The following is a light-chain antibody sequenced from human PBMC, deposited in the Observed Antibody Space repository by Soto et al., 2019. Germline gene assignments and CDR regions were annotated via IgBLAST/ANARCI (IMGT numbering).Light chain of an antibody. J-gene: IGKJ4*01. CDR1: QSISSY. CDR3: QKSYSTPLT. V-gene: IGKV1-39*01. Sequence: DIQMTQSPSSLSASVGDRVTITCRASQSISSYLNWYQQKPGKAPKLLIYAASSLQSGVPSRFSGSGSGTDFTLSSSSLQPEDFATYYCQKSYSTPLTFGGGTKVEIK. CDR2: AAS.